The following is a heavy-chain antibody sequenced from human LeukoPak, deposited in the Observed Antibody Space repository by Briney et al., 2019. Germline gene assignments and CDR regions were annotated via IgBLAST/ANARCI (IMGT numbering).Heavy chain of an antibody. CDR3: ARDRYVYYYDSSGHAFDY. J-gene: IGHJ4*02. CDR2: ITSSSSYI. V-gene: IGHV3-21*01. CDR1: GFSFSSYH. D-gene: IGHD3-22*01. Sequence: GGSLRLSCAASGFSFSSYHMNWVRQAPGKGLEWVSSITSSSSYIYYADSVKGRFTISRDNAKNSLYLQMNSLRAEDTAVYYCARDRYVYYYDSSGHAFDYWGQGTLVTVSS.